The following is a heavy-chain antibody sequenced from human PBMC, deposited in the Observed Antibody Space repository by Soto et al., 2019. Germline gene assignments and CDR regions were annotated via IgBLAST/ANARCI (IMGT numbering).Heavy chain of an antibody. D-gene: IGHD6-19*01. CDR1: GYTFSNYD. CDR2: VSNKNGVT. J-gene: IGHJ4*02. Sequence: QVQLVQSGGEVKKPGASVKVSCKTSGYTFSNYDFSWVRQAPGQGLGWMGWVSNKNGVTNYAEKFRDRVTMTTDISTNTFCMELRSLRSDDTAVYFCARVRLNTGWYGFDHWGQGTQVTVSS. V-gene: IGHV1-18*04. CDR3: ARVRLNTGWYGFDH.